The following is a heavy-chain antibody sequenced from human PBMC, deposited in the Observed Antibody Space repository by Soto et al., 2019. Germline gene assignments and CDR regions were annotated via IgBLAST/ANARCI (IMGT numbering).Heavy chain of an antibody. V-gene: IGHV3-23*01. D-gene: IGHD4-17*01. CDR2: ISGSGGST. Sequence: WVRQAPGKGLEWVSAISGSGGSTYYADSVKGRFTISRDNSKNTLYLQMNSLRAEDTAVYYCAKDLDYGDFYYYYMDVWGKGTTVTVSS. CDR3: AKDLDYGDFYYYYMDV. J-gene: IGHJ6*03.